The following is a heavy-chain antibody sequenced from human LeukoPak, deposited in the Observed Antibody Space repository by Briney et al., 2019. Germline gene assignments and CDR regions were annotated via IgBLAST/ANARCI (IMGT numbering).Heavy chain of an antibody. CDR2: INPNSGGT. Sequence: SSVKVSCKASGYTFTGYYMHWVRQAPGQGLEWMGRINPNSGGTNYAQKFQGRVTMTRDTSISTAYMELSRLRSDDTAVYYCARVVGTTRPDFDYWGQGTLVTVSS. CDR3: ARVVGTTRPDFDY. CDR1: GYTFTGYY. D-gene: IGHD1-26*01. V-gene: IGHV1-2*06. J-gene: IGHJ4*02.